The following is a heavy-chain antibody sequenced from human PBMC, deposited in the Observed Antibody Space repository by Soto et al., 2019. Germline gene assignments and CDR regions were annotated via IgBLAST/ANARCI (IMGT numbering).Heavy chain of an antibody. Sequence: QVQLVESGGGVVQPGRSLRLSCAGSGFTFSNYGLHWVRQAPGRGLEWVAVIADDGSHKYYADSVKGRFTISRDNSNNMLYLQTDSLRAEDTAVYYCAKDGAPRYCSRSSCHPAGAYWGQGTLVTVSS. D-gene: IGHD2-15*01. J-gene: IGHJ4*02. CDR3: AKDGAPRYCSRSSCHPAGAY. V-gene: IGHV3-30*18. CDR2: IADDGSHK. CDR1: GFTFSNYG.